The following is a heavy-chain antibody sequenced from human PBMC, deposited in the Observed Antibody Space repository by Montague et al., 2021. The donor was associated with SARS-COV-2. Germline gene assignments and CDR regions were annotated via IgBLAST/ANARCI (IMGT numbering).Heavy chain of an antibody. V-gene: IGHV4-59*01. Sequence: ETLSLTCTVSGGSISSYYWSWIRQPPGKGLEWIGYIYYSGSTNCNPSLKSRVSISVDTSKNQFSLKLSSVTAADTAVYYCARGREYSSSAGFDYWGQGTLVTVSS. CDR3: ARGREYSSSAGFDY. CDR2: IYYSGST. CDR1: GGSISSYY. D-gene: IGHD6-6*01. J-gene: IGHJ4*02.